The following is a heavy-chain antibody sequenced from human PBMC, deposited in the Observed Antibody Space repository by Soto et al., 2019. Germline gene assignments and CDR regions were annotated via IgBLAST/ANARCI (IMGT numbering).Heavy chain of an antibody. CDR2: IYYSGST. J-gene: IGHJ5*02. CDR3: ARRLDP. Sequence: PSETLSLTSSVSGSSISTGGFSWSWIRQHPGKGLEWIGYIYYSGSTYYNPSLKSRVTISVDTSKNQFSLKLTSVTAADTAVYYCARRLDPWGQGTLVTVSS. CDR1: GSSISTGGFS. V-gene: IGHV4-31*03.